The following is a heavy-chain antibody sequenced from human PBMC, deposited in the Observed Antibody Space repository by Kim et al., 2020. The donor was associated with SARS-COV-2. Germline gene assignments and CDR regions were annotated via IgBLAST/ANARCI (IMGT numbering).Heavy chain of an antibody. Sequence: GGSLRLSCAASGFTFSSYGMHWVRQAPGKGLEWVAVISYDGSKKYFADSVQGRFTISRDNSKNTLYLQMNSLRAEDTALYYCAKDTYDSSGYYAYYFVC. J-gene: IGHJ4*01. CDR2: ISYDGSKK. V-gene: IGHV3-30*18. D-gene: IGHD3-22*01. CDR1: GFTFSSYG. CDR3: AKDTYDSSGYYAYYFVC.